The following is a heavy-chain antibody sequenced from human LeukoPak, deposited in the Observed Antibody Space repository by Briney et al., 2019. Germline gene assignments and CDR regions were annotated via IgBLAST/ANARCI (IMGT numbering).Heavy chain of an antibody. J-gene: IGHJ3*02. CDR1: GFTFSSYS. Sequence: AGGSLGLSCAASGFTFSSYSMNWVRQAPGKGLEWVSSISSSSSYIYYADSVKGRFTISRDNAKNSLYLQMNSLRAEDTAVYYCARVKWELPRRMGYAFDIWGQGTMVTVSS. D-gene: IGHD1-26*01. CDR3: ARVKWELPRRMGYAFDI. V-gene: IGHV3-21*01. CDR2: ISSSSSYI.